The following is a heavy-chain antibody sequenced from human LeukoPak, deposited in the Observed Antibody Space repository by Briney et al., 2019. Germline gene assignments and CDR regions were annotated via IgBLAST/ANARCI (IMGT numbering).Heavy chain of an antibody. D-gene: IGHD3-10*01. Sequence: PSETLSLTCTVSGDSISSGDYYWSWIRQPPGKGLEWIGEINHSGSTNYNPSLKSRVTISVDTSKNQFSLKLSSVTAVDTAVYYCARRRTLSMVRRSGKYYFDYWGQGTLVTVSS. CDR2: INHSGST. J-gene: IGHJ4*02. CDR3: ARRRTLSMVRRSGKYYFDY. V-gene: IGHV4-39*07. CDR1: GDSISSGDYY.